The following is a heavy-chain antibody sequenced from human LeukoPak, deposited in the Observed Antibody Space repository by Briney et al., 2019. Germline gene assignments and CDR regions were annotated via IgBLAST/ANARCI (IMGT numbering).Heavy chain of an antibody. CDR2: VTAFNENT. CDR1: GFALTTYN. V-gene: IGHV1-18*01. D-gene: IGHD5-18*01. J-gene: IGHJ6*03. CDR3: ARNSYGYKFSMDV. Sequence: ASVKVSCKASGFALTTYNIVWLRQAPGQGLEWLGWVTAFNENTDYSRKVPGRVTMTRDRSTDTAYMELRSLRFDDTAVYYCARNSYGYKFSMDVWGKGTSVTVSS.